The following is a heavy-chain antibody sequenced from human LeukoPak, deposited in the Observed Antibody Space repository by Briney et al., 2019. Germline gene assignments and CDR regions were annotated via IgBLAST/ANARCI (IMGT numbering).Heavy chain of an antibody. D-gene: IGHD5-18*01. J-gene: IGHJ4*02. CDR3: ARVYSYGPLGPEYYFDY. V-gene: IGHV3-21*01. Sequence: PGGSLRLSCAASGFTFSSYSMNWVRQAPGKGLEWVSSISSSSSYIYYADSVKGRFTISRDNAKNSLYLQMNSLRAEDTAVYYCARVYSYGPLGPEYYFDYWGQGTLVTVSS. CDR1: GFTFSSYS. CDR2: ISSSSSYI.